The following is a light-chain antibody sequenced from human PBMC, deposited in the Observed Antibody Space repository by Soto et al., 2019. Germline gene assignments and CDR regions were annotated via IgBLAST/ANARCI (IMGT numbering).Light chain of an antibody. V-gene: IGKV3-11*01. J-gene: IGKJ5*01. CDR2: DAS. Sequence: EIVLTQSPATLSLSPGERATLSCRASQSVSSYLAWYQQKPGQAPRLLIYDASNRATSIPARFSGSGSGTDFTLTTSSLEPEDFAVYYCQQRRNWPPITFGQGTRLEIK. CDR3: QQRRNWPPIT. CDR1: QSVSSY.